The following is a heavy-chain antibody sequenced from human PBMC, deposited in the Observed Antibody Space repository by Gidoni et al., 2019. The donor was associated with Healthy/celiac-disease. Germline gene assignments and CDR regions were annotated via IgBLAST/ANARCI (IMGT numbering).Heavy chain of an antibody. Sequence: QLVQSGAEVKKPGSSAKVYCKASGGTFSSYAISWMRQAPGQGLEWMGGIIPIFGTANYAQKFQGRVTITADESTSTAYMGLSSLRSEDTSVYYCARRVTAFEYWYFDLWGRGTLVTVSS. CDR3: ARRVTAFEYWYFDL. CDR2: IIPIFGTA. D-gene: IGHD2-21*02. CDR1: GGTFSSYA. V-gene: IGHV1-69*01. J-gene: IGHJ2*01.